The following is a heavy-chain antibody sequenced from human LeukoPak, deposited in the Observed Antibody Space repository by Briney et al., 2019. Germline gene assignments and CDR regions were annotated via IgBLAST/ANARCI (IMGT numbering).Heavy chain of an antibody. J-gene: IGHJ4*02. CDR3: ATVYYDILTGYYRPPDY. CDR1: GFTFSSYG. V-gene: IGHV3-30*03. D-gene: IGHD3-9*01. Sequence: PGRSLRLSCAASGFTFSSYGMHWVRQAPGKGLEWVAVISYDGSNKYYADSVKGRFTISRDNSKDTLYLQMNSLRAEDTAVYYCATVYYDILTGYYRPPDYWGQGTLVTVSS. CDR2: ISYDGSNK.